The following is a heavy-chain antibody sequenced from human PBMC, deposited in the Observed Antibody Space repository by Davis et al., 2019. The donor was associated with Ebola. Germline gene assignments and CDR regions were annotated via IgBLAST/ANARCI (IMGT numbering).Heavy chain of an antibody. D-gene: IGHD3-3*01. CDR3: ARAVFHEVLDY. J-gene: IGHJ4*02. CDR1: GFPFSNYA. V-gene: IGHV3-30*04. CDR2: ASHDGTTT. Sequence: PGGSLRLSCATPGFPFSNYAMHWVRQTPDRGLEWVAVASHDGTTTFYADSVKGRFTISRDNSENTLYLQMNSLTADDTALYYCARAVFHEVLDYWGQGTPVTVSS.